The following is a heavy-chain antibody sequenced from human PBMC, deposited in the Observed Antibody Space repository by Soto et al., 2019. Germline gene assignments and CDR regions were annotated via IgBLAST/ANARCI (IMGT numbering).Heavy chain of an antibody. CDR3: GRTHKGGITMVRGVRYYYGMDV. CDR1: GGTFSSYT. D-gene: IGHD3-10*01. V-gene: IGHV1-69*02. Sequence: QVQLVQSGAEVKKPGSSVKVSCKASGGTFSSYTISWVRQAPGQGLEWMGRIIPILGIANYAQKFQGRVTITADKSTSTAYMELRSLRSEDTAVDYCGRTHKGGITMVRGVRYYYGMDVWGQGTTVTVSS. J-gene: IGHJ6*02. CDR2: IIPILGIA.